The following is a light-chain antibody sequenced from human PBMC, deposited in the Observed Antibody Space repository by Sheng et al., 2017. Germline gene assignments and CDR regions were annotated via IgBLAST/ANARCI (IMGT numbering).Light chain of an antibody. J-gene: IGKJ2*01. V-gene: IGKV3-11*01. CDR3: QQRSNWPRT. CDR1: QSVSSY. Sequence: EIVLTQSPATLSLSPGERATLSCRASQSVSSYLAWYQQKPGQAPRLLIYDASNRATGIPARFSGSGSGTDFTLTISSLEPEDFAVYYCQQRSNWPRTFGPGDRSWRSN. CDR2: DAS.